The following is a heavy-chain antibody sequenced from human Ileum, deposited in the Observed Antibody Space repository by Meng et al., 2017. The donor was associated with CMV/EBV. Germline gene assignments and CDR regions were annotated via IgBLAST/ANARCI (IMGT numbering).Heavy chain of an antibody. Sequence: GESLKISCVASGFTFRNYWMHWVRQSPGKGLVWVSHILNDGSGTGYADSVKGRFTISRDNAKNTLYLKMDSLRVEDTAVYYCARGAGGFDYWGQGTRVTVSS. CDR3: ARGAGGFDY. J-gene: IGHJ4*02. V-gene: IGHV3-74*01. CDR1: GFTFRNYW. D-gene: IGHD3-10*01. CDR2: ILNDGSGT.